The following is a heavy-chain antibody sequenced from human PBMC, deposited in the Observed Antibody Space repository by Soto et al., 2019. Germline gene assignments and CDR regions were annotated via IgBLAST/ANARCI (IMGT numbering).Heavy chain of an antibody. CDR2: INGFGDSL. CDR1: GFTFTNYA. J-gene: IGHJ4*02. V-gene: IGHV3-23*01. Sequence: GGSLRLSCAASGFTFTNYAMNWVRHAPGKGLEWVSAINGFGDSLYYADSVRGRFTISRDNSKNTVYLQMNSLRPDDTAIYFCAKDFPYDTSGYYLYYSDYWGQGTVVTVSS. CDR3: AKDFPYDTSGYYLYYSDY. D-gene: IGHD3-22*01.